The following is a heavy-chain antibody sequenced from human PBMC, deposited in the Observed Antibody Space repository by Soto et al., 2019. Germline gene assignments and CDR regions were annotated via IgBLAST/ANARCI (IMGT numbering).Heavy chain of an antibody. V-gene: IGHV1-8*01. CDR2: MNPNSGNT. CDR1: GYTFTSYD. J-gene: IGHJ5*02. D-gene: IGHD2-15*01. Sequence: QVQLVQSGAEVKKPGASVKVSCKASGYTFTSYDINWVRQATGQGLEWMGWMNPNSGNTGYAQKFQGRVTMTRNTYRSTDYMELSSLRSEDTAVYYCARAGYCSGGSCYRNWFDPWGQGTLVTVSS. CDR3: ARAGYCSGGSCYRNWFDP.